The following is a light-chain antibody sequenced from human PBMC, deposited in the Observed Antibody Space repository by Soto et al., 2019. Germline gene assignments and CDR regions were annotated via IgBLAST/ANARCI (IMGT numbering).Light chain of an antibody. V-gene: IGKV3-20*01. CDR1: QSLTSSY. CDR3: QHYGYSLRT. J-gene: IGKJ1*01. Sequence: EIVLTQSPGTLSLSPGETATLSCRASQSLTSSYLAWYQQRPGQAPSLLIYGVSSRATGIPDRFSGSGSGTDFTLTITRLEPEDFAVYYCQHYGYSLRTFGQGTKVDIK. CDR2: GVS.